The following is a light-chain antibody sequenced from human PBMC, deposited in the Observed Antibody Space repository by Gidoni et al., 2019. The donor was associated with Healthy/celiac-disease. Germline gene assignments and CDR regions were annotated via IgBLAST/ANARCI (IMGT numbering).Light chain of an antibody. Sequence: SSVLTPPPSVSVAPGPTARITCGGNNIGSKSVHWYQQKQGQAPVLVVYDDSDRPSGIPERFSGSNSGNTATLTISRVEAGDEADYYCQVWDSSSDHVVFGGGTKLTVL. V-gene: IGLV3-21*02. CDR2: DDS. CDR1: NIGSKS. CDR3: QVWDSSSDHVV. J-gene: IGLJ2*01.